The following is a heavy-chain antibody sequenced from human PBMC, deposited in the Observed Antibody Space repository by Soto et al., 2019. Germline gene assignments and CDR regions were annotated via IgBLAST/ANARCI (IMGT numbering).Heavy chain of an antibody. CDR1: GYSFSSHW. CDR3: ASCSSGYFYFDS. J-gene: IGHJ4*02. D-gene: IGHD3-22*01. CDR2: VYPGDSDT. Sequence: PGESLKISCEGSGYSFSSHWIGWVRQMPGKGLEWMGIVYPGDSDTRYSPSFQGQVTISAEKSISTTYLQWSSLRASDTAMYYCASCSSGYFYFDSWGQGTMVTLSS. V-gene: IGHV5-51*01.